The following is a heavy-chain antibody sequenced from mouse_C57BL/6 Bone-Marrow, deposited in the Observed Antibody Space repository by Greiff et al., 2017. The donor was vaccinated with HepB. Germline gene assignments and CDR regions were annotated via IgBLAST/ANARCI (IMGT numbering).Heavy chain of an antibody. CDR3: ARDDYGSSYWFAY. Sequence: VQLQQSGAELVKPGASVKISCKASGYAFSSYWMNWVKQRPGKGLEWIGQIYPGDGDTNYNGKFKGKATLTADKSSSTAYMQLSSLTSEDSAVYICARDDYGSSYWFAYWGQGTLVTVSA. D-gene: IGHD1-1*01. V-gene: IGHV1-80*01. CDR1: GYAFSSYW. CDR2: IYPGDGDT. J-gene: IGHJ3*01.